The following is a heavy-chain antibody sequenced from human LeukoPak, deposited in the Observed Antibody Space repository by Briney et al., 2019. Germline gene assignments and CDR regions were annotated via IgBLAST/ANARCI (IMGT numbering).Heavy chain of an antibody. CDR1: GYSISSDYY. CDR2: IYHSGST. D-gene: IGHD1-26*01. Sequence: SETLSLTCTVSGYSISSDYYWGWIRQPPGKGLGWIGSIYHSGSTYYNPSLKSRVTISVDTSKDQFSLKLSSVTAADTAVYFCARVGIDSGSFADFDYWGQGTLVTVSS. V-gene: IGHV4-38-2*02. CDR3: ARVGIDSGSFADFDY. J-gene: IGHJ4*02.